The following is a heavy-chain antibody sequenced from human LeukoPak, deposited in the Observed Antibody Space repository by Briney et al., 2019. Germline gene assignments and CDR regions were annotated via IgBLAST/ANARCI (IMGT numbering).Heavy chain of an antibody. Sequence: GGSLRLSCAASGFTFSDYYMSWIRQAPGKGLEWVSYISSSSSYTNYADSVKGRFTISRDNAKNSLYLQMNSLRAEDTAVYYCASLGYCSSTSCHGNAFDIWGQGTMVTVSS. J-gene: IGHJ3*02. D-gene: IGHD2-2*01. CDR3: ASLGYCSSTSCHGNAFDI. CDR1: GFTFSDYY. V-gene: IGHV3-11*06. CDR2: ISSSSSYT.